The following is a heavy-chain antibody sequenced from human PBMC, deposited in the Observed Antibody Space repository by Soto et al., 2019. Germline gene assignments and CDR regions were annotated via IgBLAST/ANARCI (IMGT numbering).Heavy chain of an antibody. D-gene: IGHD4-17*01. CDR3: ARGHTVTNYYHSMDV. J-gene: IGHJ6*02. V-gene: IGHV4-34*01. CDR1: GGSFSGYY. Sequence: SETLSLTCAVYGGSFSGYYWSWIRQPPGKGLEWIGEINHSGSTNYNPSLKSRVTISVDTSKNQFSLKLSSVTAADTAVYYCARGHTVTNYYHSMDVGGQGTTVTVSS. CDR2: INHSGST.